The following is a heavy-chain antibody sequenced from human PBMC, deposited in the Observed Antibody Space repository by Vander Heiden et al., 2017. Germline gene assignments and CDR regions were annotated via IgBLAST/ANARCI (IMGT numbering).Heavy chain of an antibody. J-gene: IGHJ2*01. Sequence: QVQLVESGGGVVQPGRSLRLSCAASGFPFSSSGMHWVRQAPGKGLEWVAVIWYDGSNKYYADSVKGRFTISRDNPKNTLYLQMNSLRAEDTAVYYCARSGTVVTVFWYFDLWGRGTLVTVSS. V-gene: IGHV3-33*01. D-gene: IGHD2-15*01. CDR3: ARSGTVVTVFWYFDL. CDR2: IWYDGSNK. CDR1: GFPFSSSG.